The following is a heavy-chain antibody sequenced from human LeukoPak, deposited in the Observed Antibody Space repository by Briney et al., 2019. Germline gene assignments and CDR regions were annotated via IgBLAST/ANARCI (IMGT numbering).Heavy chain of an antibody. D-gene: IGHD3-22*01. CDR3: ARDPYNSGGYGAFDM. CDR1: GFTFSSDA. Sequence: GGSLSLSCAASGFTFSSDAMTWVRHSPGKGLEWVDNIKQDGSERAYVESVKGRFTISRDNAQNSLYLQMNSLRVEDTAMYYCARDPYNSGGYGAFDMWGQGTMVTVSS. V-gene: IGHV3-7*01. CDR2: IKQDGSER. J-gene: IGHJ3*02.